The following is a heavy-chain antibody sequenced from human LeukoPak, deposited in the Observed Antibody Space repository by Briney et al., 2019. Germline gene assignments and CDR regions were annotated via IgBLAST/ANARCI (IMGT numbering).Heavy chain of an antibody. CDR1: VHIFRSYH. D-gene: IGHD6-13*01. V-gene: IGHV3-48*01. Sequence: GGSQRLFCGVSVHIFRSYHMIWATHASGKGREWVAYITDSGTTKLYADSVKGRFTISRDNAKKSLFLQMDSLRAEDTAVYYCVAASAFSSSWRSWGQGTVVSVSS. J-gene: IGHJ5*02. CDR3: VAASAFSSSWRS. CDR2: ITDSGTTK.